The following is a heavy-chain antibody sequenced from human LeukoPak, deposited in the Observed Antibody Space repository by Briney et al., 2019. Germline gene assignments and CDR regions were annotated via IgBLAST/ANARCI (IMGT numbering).Heavy chain of an antibody. J-gene: IGHJ5*02. CDR2: INPNSGGT. CDR1: GYTFTGYY. Sequence: ASVKVSCKASGYTFTGYYMHWVRQAPGRGLEWMGWINPNSGGTNYAQKFQGWVTMTRDTSISTAYMELSRLRSDDTAVYYCARERITMIGDSKKLDPWGQGTLVTVSS. D-gene: IGHD3-22*01. CDR3: ARERITMIGDSKKLDP. V-gene: IGHV1-2*04.